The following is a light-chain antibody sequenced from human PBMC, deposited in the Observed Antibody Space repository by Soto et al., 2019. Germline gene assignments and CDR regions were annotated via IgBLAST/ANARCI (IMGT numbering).Light chain of an antibody. V-gene: IGLV1-51*01. CDR2: DNN. CDR1: SSNIGNEY. J-gene: IGLJ2*01. CDR3: ATWDSSLSGVV. Sequence: QSVLTQPPPVSAAPGQKVTISCSGSSSNIGNEYVSWYQHLPGTAPKLVIYDNNKRPSGIPDRFSGSKSGTSATLDITGPQTGDEDEYYCATWDSSLSGVVFGGGTKLTVL.